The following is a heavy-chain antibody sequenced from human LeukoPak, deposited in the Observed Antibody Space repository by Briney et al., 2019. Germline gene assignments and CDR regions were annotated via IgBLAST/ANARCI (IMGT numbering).Heavy chain of an antibody. Sequence: ASVKVSCKASGGTFSSYAITWVRQAPGQGLEWLGVIVPISDITNYAQRFQGRVSITSDESTTAAYMELSSLTSEDTAVYYCALLPSSGSCYQCWFDPWGQGTLVTVSS. V-gene: IGHV1-69*13. CDR3: ALLPSSGSCYQCWFDP. CDR1: GGTFSSYA. J-gene: IGHJ5*02. D-gene: IGHD2-15*01. CDR2: IVPISDIT.